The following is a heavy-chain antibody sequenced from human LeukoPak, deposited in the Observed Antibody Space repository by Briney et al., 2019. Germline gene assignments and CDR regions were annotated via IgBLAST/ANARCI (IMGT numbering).Heavy chain of an antibody. CDR2: INHSGST. D-gene: IGHD2-2*02. V-gene: IGHV4-34*01. J-gene: IGHJ5*02. Sequence: SETLSLTCAVYGGSFSGHYWSWIRQPPGKGLEWIGEINHSGSTNYNPSLKSRVTISVDTSKNQFSLKLSSVTAADTAVYYCARGGPWNEGYCSSTSCYTTRWFDPWGQGTLVTVSS. CDR1: GGSFSGHY. CDR3: ARGGPWNEGYCSSTSCYTTRWFDP.